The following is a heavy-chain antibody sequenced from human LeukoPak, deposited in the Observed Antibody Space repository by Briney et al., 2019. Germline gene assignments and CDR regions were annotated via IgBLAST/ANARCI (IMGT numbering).Heavy chain of an antibody. CDR2: ISSSRSSI. CDR1: GFTFSSYT. Sequence: GGSLRLSCAASGFTFSSYTMNWVRQAPGKGLEWVSSISSSRSSIYYADSMKGRFTISRDNAKNSLYLQMNSLRAEDTAVYYCAKSFWWFGEFSPFDYWGEGTLVTVSS. J-gene: IGHJ4*02. D-gene: IGHD3-10*01. CDR3: AKSFWWFGEFSPFDY. V-gene: IGHV3-21*01.